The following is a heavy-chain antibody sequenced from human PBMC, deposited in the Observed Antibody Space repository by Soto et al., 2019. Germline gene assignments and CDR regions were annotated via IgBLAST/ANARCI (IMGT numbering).Heavy chain of an antibody. CDR2: IFHTGTT. CDR1: GEYISSGYH. CDR3: AKTGPDGDDRFDP. D-gene: IGHD1-1*01. V-gene: IGHV4-38-2*02. J-gene: IGHJ5*02. Sequence: SETLSLTCTVSGEYISSGYHWAWIRQPPGKGLEWIASIFHTGTTYYNPSFKSRVTFSVDTSANQFALKLTSVTAADTAVYFCAKTGPDGDDRFDPWGQGTLVTVSS.